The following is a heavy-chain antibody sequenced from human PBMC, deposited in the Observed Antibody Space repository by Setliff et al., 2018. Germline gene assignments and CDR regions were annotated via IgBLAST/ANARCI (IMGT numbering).Heavy chain of an antibody. V-gene: IGHV4-59*08. J-gene: IGHJ4*02. CDR1: GGSFSGYY. CDR3: ARGGYNGYAVFDD. D-gene: IGHD5-12*01. Sequence: SETLSLTCTVYGGSFSGYYWSWIRQPPGKGLEWIGNINYTGSPSYSPSLRSRGTISVDTSKNKFSLSLTSVTAADTAVYYCARGGYNGYAVFDDWGQGALVTVSS. CDR2: INYTGSP.